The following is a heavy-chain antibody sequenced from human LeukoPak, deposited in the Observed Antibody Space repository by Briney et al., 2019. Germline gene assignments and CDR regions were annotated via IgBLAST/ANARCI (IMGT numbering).Heavy chain of an antibody. Sequence: PSETLSLTCTVSGGSISSSSYYWGWIRQPPGKGLEWIGSIYYSGSTYYNPSLKSRVTISVDTSKNQFSLKLSSVTAADTAVYYCATFPSVVVIAMPYWGQGTLVTVSS. CDR3: ATFPSVVVIAMPY. CDR1: GGSISSSSYY. D-gene: IGHD2-21*01. CDR2: IYYSGST. V-gene: IGHV4-39*01. J-gene: IGHJ4*02.